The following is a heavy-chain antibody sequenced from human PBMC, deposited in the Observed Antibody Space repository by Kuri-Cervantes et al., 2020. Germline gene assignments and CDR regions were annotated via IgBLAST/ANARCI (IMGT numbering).Heavy chain of an antibody. CDR3: ARVALGSVFFEY. D-gene: IGHD2-15*01. J-gene: IGHJ4*02. V-gene: IGHV4-59*12. Sequence: SATLSLTCTVSGGSISSYYWSWIRQPPGKGLEWIGYIYYSGSTNYNPSLKSRVSISVDTSKNQFSLQLSSVTAADTAVYYCARVALGSVFFEYWGQGTLVTDSS. CDR2: IYYSGST. CDR1: GGSISSYY.